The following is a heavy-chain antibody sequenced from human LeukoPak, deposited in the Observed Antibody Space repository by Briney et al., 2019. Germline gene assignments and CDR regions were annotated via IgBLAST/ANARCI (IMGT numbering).Heavy chain of an antibody. J-gene: IGHJ4*02. Sequence: PSETLSLTCTVSGGSISSYYWSWIRQPPGKGLEWIGYIYYSGSTNNNPSLKSRVTISVDTSKNQFSLKLSSVTAADTAVYYCARSGWNKFDYWGQGTLVTVSS. CDR1: GGSISSYY. D-gene: IGHD3-22*01. V-gene: IGHV4-59*01. CDR3: ARSGWNKFDY. CDR2: IYYSGST.